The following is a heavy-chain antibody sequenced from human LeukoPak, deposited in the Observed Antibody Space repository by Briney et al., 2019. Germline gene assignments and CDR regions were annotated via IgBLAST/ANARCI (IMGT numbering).Heavy chain of an antibody. CDR1: GFTFNSYG. V-gene: IGHV3-30*02. CDR3: ARDSYYYGSGSYYNEAYYYYLDV. D-gene: IGHD3-10*01. Sequence: GGSLRLSCAASGFTFNSYGMLWVRQAPGKGLEWVAFIRYDGNYKHYADSVRARFTISRDNSNNTMYLKMNSLTAEHTAVYYWARDSYYYGSGSYYNEAYYYYLDVWGKGTTVTISS. J-gene: IGHJ6*03. CDR2: IRYDGNYK.